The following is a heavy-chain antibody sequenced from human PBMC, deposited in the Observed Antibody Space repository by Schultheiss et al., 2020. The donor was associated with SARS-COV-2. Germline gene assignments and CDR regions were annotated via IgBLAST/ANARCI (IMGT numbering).Heavy chain of an antibody. Sequence: SETLSLTCAVYGGSFSGYYWSWIRQPPGKGLEWIGEINHSGSTNYNPSLKSRVTISVDTSKNQFSLKLSSVTAADTAVYYCAKAEGLRFAFDIWGQGTMVTVSS. CDR3: AKAEGLRFAFDI. D-gene: IGHD4-17*01. CDR1: GGSFSGYY. V-gene: IGHV4-34*01. CDR2: INHSGST. J-gene: IGHJ3*02.